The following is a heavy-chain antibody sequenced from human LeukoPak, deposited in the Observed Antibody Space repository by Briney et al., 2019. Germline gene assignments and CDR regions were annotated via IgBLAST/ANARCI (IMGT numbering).Heavy chain of an antibody. CDR2: INHSGST. D-gene: IGHD2-2*01. V-gene: IGHV4-34*01. CDR1: GGSFSGYY. J-gene: IGHJ4*02. CDR3: ARGRGNIVVVPAAKLDY. Sequence: SETLSLTCAVYGGSFSGYYWSWIRQPPGKGLEWIGEINHSGSTNYNPSLKSRVTISVDTSKNQFSLKLSSVTAGDTAVYYCARGRGNIVVVPAAKLDYWGQGTLVTVSS.